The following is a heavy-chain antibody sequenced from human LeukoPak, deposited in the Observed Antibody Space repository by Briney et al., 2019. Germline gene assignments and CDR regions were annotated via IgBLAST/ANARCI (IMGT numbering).Heavy chain of an antibody. J-gene: IGHJ3*02. V-gene: IGHV4-39*01. Sequence: SETLSLTCTVSGGSISSSSYYWGWIRQPPGRGLEWIGSIYYSGSTYYHPSLKSRVTISVDTSKHQFSLKLSSVTAADTAVYYCARHSRITMVRGVMNRGAFDIWGQGTMVTVSS. CDR2: IYYSGST. CDR3: ARHSRITMVRGVMNRGAFDI. CDR1: GGSISSSSYY. D-gene: IGHD3-10*01.